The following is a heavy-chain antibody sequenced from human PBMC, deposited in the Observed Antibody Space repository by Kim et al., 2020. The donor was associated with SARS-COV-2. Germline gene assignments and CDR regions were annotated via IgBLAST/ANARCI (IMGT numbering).Heavy chain of an antibody. CDR3: ARVGRCGGDCRVFDY. V-gene: IGHV4-59*01. Sequence: SETLSLTCTVSGGSISSYYWSWIRQPPGKGLEWIGYIYYSGSTNYNPSLKSRVTISVDTSKNQFSLMLSSVTAADTAVYYCARVGRCGGDCRVFDYWGQGTLVAVSS. CDR1: GGSISSYY. J-gene: IGHJ4*02. CDR2: IYYSGST. D-gene: IGHD2-21*02.